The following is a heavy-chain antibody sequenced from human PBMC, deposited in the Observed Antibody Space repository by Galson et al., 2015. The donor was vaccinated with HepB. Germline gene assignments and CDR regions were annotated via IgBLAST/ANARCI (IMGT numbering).Heavy chain of an antibody. V-gene: IGHV1-69*13. CDR3: ARGGYCSGGSCYSVLRGYYFDY. D-gene: IGHD2-15*01. CDR2: IIPIFGTA. J-gene: IGHJ4*02. CDR1: GGTFSSYA. Sequence: SVKVSCKASGGTFSSYAISWVRQAPGQGLEWMGGIIPIFGTANYAQKFQGRVTITADESTSTAYMELSSLRSEDTAVYYCARGGYCSGGSCYSVLRGYYFDYWGQGTLVTVSS.